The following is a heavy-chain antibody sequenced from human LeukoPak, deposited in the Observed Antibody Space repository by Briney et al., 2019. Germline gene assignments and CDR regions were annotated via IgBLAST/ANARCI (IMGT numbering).Heavy chain of an antibody. J-gene: IGHJ4*02. CDR2: ISSSSSYI. Sequence: PGGSLRLSCAASGFTFSSYSMNWVRQAPGKGLEWVSSISSSSSYIYYADSVKGRFTISRDNAKNSLYLQMNSLRAEDTAVYYCARDAEAVAGTKIYYFDYWGQGTLVTVSS. V-gene: IGHV3-21*01. D-gene: IGHD6-19*01. CDR1: GFTFSSYS. CDR3: ARDAEAVAGTKIYYFDY.